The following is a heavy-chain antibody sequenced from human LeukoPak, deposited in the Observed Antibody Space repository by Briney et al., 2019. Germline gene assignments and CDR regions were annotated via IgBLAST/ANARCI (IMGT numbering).Heavy chain of an antibody. CDR1: GFTFSTFA. CDR2: IFPRGGEI. D-gene: IGHD2-8*02. Sequence: GGSLRLSCAASGFTFSTFAMIWVRQPPGKGLEWVSSIFPRGGEIHYTDSVRGRFTISRDNSKSTLSLQMNSLRAEDTAIYYCATYRQVLLPFESWGQGTLVTVSS. CDR3: ATYRQVLLPFES. V-gene: IGHV3-23*01. J-gene: IGHJ4*02.